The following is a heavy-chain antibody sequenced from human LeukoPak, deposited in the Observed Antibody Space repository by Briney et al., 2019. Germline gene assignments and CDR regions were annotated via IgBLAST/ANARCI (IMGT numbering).Heavy chain of an antibody. V-gene: IGHV3-30*02. CDR3: AKGPGCSSTSCYRGYYYMDV. CDR2: IRYDGSNK. D-gene: IGHD2-2*01. Sequence: PGGSLRLSCAASGFTFSSYGMHWVRQAPGKGLEWVAFIRYDGSNKYYADSVKGRFTISRDNSKNTLYLQMNSLRAEDTAVYYCAKGPGCSSTSCYRGYYYMDVWGKGTTVTVSS. J-gene: IGHJ6*03. CDR1: GFTFSSYG.